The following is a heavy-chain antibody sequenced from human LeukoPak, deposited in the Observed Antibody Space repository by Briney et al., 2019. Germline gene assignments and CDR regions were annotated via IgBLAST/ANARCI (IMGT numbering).Heavy chain of an antibody. CDR1: GFTFSSYG. V-gene: IGHV3-30*18. Sequence: GGSLRLSCAASGFTFSSYGMHWVRQAPGKGLEWVAVISYDGSNKYYADSVKGRFTISRDNPKNTLYLQMNSLRAEDTAVYYCAKPSTLHYYFDYWGQGTLVTVSS. D-gene: IGHD4-11*01. CDR3: AKPSTLHYYFDY. J-gene: IGHJ4*02. CDR2: ISYDGSNK.